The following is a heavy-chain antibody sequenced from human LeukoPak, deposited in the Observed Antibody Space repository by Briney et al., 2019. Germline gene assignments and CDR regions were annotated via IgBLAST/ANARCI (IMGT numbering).Heavy chain of an antibody. CDR1: GITFNSYA. CDR3: AKVLTGSQDY. Sequence: GGSLRLSCAASGITFNSYAMSWVRQAPGKGLEWVSTIGGGGENTYSADSVKGRFTIPRDNSKNTVYLHVKSLRAEDTAVYFCAKVLTGSQDYWGQGTLVTVSS. CDR2: IGGGGENT. D-gene: IGHD1-14*01. V-gene: IGHV3-23*01. J-gene: IGHJ4*02.